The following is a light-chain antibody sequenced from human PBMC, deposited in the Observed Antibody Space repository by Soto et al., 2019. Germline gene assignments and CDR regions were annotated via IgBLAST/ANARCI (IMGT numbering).Light chain of an antibody. V-gene: IGKV3-20*01. J-gene: IGKJ5*01. CDR2: GAS. CDR1: QSVSSN. Sequence: EVVLTQSPGTLSLSPGDRATLSCRASQSVSSNLAWYQQKPGQAPRLLIYGASSRATGIPDRFSGSGSGTDFTLTISRLEPEDFAVYYCQQYGNSPITFGQGTRLEIK. CDR3: QQYGNSPIT.